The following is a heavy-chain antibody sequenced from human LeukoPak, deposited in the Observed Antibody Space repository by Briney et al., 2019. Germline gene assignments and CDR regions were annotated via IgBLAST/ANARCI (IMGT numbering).Heavy chain of an antibody. J-gene: IGHJ4*02. CDR3: ARELLDCSGGSCYPDTANVDTAMLFDY. V-gene: IGHV3-23*01. D-gene: IGHD2-15*01. Sequence: PGGSLRLSCAASGFTFSSYAMSWVRQAPGKGLEWVSAISGSGGSTYYADSVKGRFTISRDNSKNTLYLQMNSLRAEDTAVYYCARELLDCSGGSCYPDTANVDTAMLFDYWGQGTLVTVSS. CDR1: GFTFSSYA. CDR2: ISGSGGST.